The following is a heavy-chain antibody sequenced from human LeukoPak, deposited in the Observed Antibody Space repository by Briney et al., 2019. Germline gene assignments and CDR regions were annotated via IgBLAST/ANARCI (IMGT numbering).Heavy chain of an antibody. CDR2: IDISGGST. D-gene: IGHD1-1*01. CDR3: ANEVRPNDY. Sequence: GGSLRLSCVASGFTFSSHAMCWVRQAPGKGLEWVASIDISGGSTYYEDSVQGRFTISRDNSKNTLYLEMNSLRVEDTALYYCANEVRPNDYWGQGTMVTVSS. CDR1: GFTFSSHA. V-gene: IGHV3-23*01. J-gene: IGHJ4*02.